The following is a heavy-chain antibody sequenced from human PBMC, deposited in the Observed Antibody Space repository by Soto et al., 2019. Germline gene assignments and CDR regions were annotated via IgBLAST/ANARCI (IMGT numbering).Heavy chain of an antibody. CDR3: ARSGIPFPYGMDV. V-gene: IGHV5-10-1*01. D-gene: IGHD3-10*01. J-gene: IGHJ6*02. CDR2: IDPSDSYT. CDR1: GYSFTIDC. Sequence: PGESLKISCNGSGYSFTIDCISLVLQMPGKGLEWMGRIDPSDSYTNYSPSFQGHVTISADKSISTAYLQWSSLKASDTAMYYCARSGIPFPYGMDVWGQGTTVTVSS.